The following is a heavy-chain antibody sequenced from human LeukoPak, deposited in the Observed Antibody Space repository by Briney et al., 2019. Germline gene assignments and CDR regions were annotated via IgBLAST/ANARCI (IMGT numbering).Heavy chain of an antibody. J-gene: IGHJ4*02. D-gene: IGHD3-3*01. Sequence: ASVRVSCKASGYTFTGYYMHWVRQAPGQGREGMGWINPNSGGTNYAQKFQGRVTMTRDTSISTAYMELSRLRSDDTAVYYCARGNRITIFGVASPHFDYWGQGTLVTVSS. V-gene: IGHV1-2*02. CDR1: GYTFTGYY. CDR2: INPNSGGT. CDR3: ARGNRITIFGVASPHFDY.